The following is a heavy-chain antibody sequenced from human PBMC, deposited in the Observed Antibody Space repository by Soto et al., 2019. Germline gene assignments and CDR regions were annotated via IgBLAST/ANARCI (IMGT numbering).Heavy chain of an antibody. CDR3: ARESVGF. CDR1: GISFSSHW. J-gene: IGHJ4*02. V-gene: IGHV3-74*01. D-gene: IGHD1-26*01. Sequence: EVQLVESGGGLVRPGGSLRLSCAASGISFSSHWMHWVRRVPGRGLVWVSRINTDGTEISYVDSVKGRFTISRDKAKNTLYLQMINFRVEDSAVYYRARESVGFWGQGTLVTVSS. CDR2: INTDGTEI.